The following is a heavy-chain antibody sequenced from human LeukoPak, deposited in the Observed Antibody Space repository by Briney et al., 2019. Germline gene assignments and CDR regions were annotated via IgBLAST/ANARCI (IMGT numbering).Heavy chain of an antibody. CDR2: INHSGST. D-gene: IGHD3-22*01. Sequence: SETLSLTCAVYGGSFSGYYWSWIRQPPGKGLEWIGEINHSGSTNYNPSLKSRVTISVDTSKNQFSLKLSSVTAADTAVYYCASNLVVIGAFDIWGQGTMVTVSS. J-gene: IGHJ3*02. V-gene: IGHV4-34*01. CDR3: ASNLVVIGAFDI. CDR1: GGSFSGYY.